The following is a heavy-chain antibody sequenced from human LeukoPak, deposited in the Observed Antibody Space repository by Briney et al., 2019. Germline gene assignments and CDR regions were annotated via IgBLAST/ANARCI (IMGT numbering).Heavy chain of an antibody. V-gene: IGHV3-11*04. CDR1: GFTLSDYY. CDR2: ISSSGSTI. J-gene: IGHJ4*02. Sequence: GGSLRLSCAASGFTLSDYYMSWVRQAPGKGLEWVSYISSSGSTIYYADSVKGRFTISRDNARNSLYLQMNSLRAEDTAVYYCARDVPNYSRVAIRYWGQGTLVTVSS. CDR3: ARDVPNYSRVAIRY. D-gene: IGHD4-11*01.